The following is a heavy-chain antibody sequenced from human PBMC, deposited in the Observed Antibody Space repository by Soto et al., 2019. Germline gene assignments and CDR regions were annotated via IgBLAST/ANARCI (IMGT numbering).Heavy chain of an antibody. D-gene: IGHD4-17*01. V-gene: IGHV1-18*01. J-gene: IGHJ4*02. CDR1: GYIFNSFG. CDR2: ISAYTGNT. CDR3: ARRWTTGEIDY. Sequence: QVQLVQSGGEVKKPGASVKVSCKASGYIFNSFGISWVRQAPGQGLEWMGWISAYTGNTKYAQNFQGRVTTTTDTSTSTAYMELRSLRSDDTAVYYCARRWTTGEIDYWGQGTLVTVSS.